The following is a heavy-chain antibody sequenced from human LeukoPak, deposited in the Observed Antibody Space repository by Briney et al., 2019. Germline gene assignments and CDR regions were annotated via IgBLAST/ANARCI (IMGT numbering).Heavy chain of an antibody. D-gene: IGHD2-2*01. Sequence: SETLSLTCAVSGYSITSGYYWGWIRQPPGKGLEWIGSIYHSGSTYYNPSLKTRVTMSVDTSKTQFSLKLSSVTAADTAVYYCARLYLRDHCSSTSCYGLYFDYWGQGTLVTVSS. CDR3: ARLYLRDHCSSTSCYGLYFDY. CDR2: IYHSGST. CDR1: GYSITSGYY. J-gene: IGHJ4*02. V-gene: IGHV4-38-2*01.